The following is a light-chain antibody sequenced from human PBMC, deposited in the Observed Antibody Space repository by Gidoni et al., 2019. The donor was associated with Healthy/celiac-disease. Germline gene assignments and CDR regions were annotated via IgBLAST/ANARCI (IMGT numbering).Light chain of an antibody. CDR1: QSVSSY. CDR2: DTS. J-gene: IGKJ3*01. V-gene: IGKV3-11*01. Sequence: EIVLTQSPATLSLSPGERATLSCRASQSVSSYLAWYQQKPGQAHRLLIYDTSNRATGIPARFSGSGSWTDFTLTISSLEPEDFAVYYCQQRSNWPPTFGPGTKVDIK. CDR3: QQRSNWPPT.